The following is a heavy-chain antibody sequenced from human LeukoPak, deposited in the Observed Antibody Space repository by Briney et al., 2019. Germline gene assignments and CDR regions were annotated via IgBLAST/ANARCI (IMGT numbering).Heavy chain of an antibody. CDR2: ISGTGGST. V-gene: IGHV3-23*01. CDR3: AKTRAIVGATWAREGFLDY. D-gene: IGHD1-26*01. J-gene: IGHJ4*02. Sequence: GGSLRLSCAASGFTFDDYGMSWVRHAPGKGLEWVSAISGTGGSTHYADSVKGRFSISRDNSKNTLHLQMNSLRAEDTAVYYCAKTRAIVGATWAREGFLDYWGQGTLVTDSS. CDR1: GFTFDDYG.